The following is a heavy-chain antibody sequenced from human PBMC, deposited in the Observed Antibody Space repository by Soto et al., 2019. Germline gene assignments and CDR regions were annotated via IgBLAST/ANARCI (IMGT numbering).Heavy chain of an antibody. CDR2: ISSRGGGT. V-gene: IGHV3-23*01. J-gene: IGHJ4*02. D-gene: IGHD5-12*01. Sequence: EVQLLESGGALVQPGGSLRLSCAASGFTFSSYAMSWVRQAPGKGLEWVSAISSRGGGTYYADSVKGRFTISRDNSKNTLYLQMNSLRAEDTAIYYCAKDRNKWLRFDLGYWGQGTLVTVSS. CDR1: GFTFSSYA. CDR3: AKDRNKWLRFDLGY.